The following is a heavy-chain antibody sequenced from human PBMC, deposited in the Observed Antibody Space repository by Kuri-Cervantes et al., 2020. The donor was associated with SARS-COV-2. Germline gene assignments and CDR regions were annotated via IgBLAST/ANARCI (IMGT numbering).Heavy chain of an antibody. CDR3: ARQRVDSNYGGGDYYYGMDV. Sequence: GESLKISCKGSGYSFTNYWIGWVRQMPGKGLEWMGIIYPGDSDTRYSPSFQGQVTFSVDKSITTAYLQWSSLKASDTAMYYCARQRVDSNYGGGDYYYGMDVWGQGTTVTVSS. D-gene: IGHD4-11*01. V-gene: IGHV5-51*01. CDR2: IYPGDSDT. CDR1: GYSFTNYW. J-gene: IGHJ6*02.